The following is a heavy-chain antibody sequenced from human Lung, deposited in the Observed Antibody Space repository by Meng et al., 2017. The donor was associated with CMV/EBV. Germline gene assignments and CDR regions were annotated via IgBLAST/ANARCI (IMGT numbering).Heavy chain of an antibody. Sequence: ESXKISXAASGFSFSSYAMNWVRQAPGRELEWVSLIYSGGSDTYYVDSVKGRFTISRDDSKNTLYLQMHSLAADDTAIYYCAKVYTSTNWGYYYGMDVWGQGXTVTVSS. J-gene: IGHJ6*02. V-gene: IGHV3-23*03. CDR2: IYSGGSDT. D-gene: IGHD2-2*01. CDR3: AKVYTSTNWGYYYGMDV. CDR1: GFSFSSYA.